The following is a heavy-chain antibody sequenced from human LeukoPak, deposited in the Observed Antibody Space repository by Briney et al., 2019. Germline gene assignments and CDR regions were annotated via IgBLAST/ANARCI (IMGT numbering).Heavy chain of an antibody. CDR1: GYTFTTYG. D-gene: IGHD2-2*01. J-gene: IGHJ4*02. CDR3: ARGEVSASLYYFDF. Sequence: ASVKVSCKTSGYTFTTYGVSWVRQAPGQGLEWTGWASGYTGNTNYAERFQGRVTMTIDTSTSTVYMELTSLRSDDTAVYYCARGEVSASLYYFDFWGQGTLVTVS. V-gene: IGHV1-18*01. CDR2: ASGYTGNT.